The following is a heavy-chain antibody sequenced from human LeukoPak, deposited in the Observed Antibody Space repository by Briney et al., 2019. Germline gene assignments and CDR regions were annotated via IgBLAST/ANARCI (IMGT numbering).Heavy chain of an antibody. D-gene: IGHD6-13*01. CDR3: ASIAAAGTNFQH. Sequence: SETLSLTCSAAGGSISSYYWSWIRRPPGKGLEWIGYIYYSGSTNYNPPLTSRVTISVDTSKNQFSLKLSSVTAADTAVYYCASIAAAGTNFQHWGQGTLVTVSS. CDR2: IYYSGST. V-gene: IGHV4-59*01. J-gene: IGHJ1*01. CDR1: GGSISSYY.